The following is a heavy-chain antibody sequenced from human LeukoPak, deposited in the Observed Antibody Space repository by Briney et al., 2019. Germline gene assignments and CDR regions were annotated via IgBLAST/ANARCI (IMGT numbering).Heavy chain of an antibody. CDR2: ISSSSSYI. CDR1: GFTFSSYS. J-gene: IGHJ5*02. CDR3: ARGRHGPRYYGSGSYGSWFDP. Sequence: GGSLRLSCAASGFTFSSYSMNWVRQAPGKGLEWVSSISSSSSYIYYADSVKGRFTISRDNAKNSLYLQMNSLRAEDTAVYYCARGRHGPRYYGSGSYGSWFDPWGQGTLVTVSS. D-gene: IGHD3-10*01. V-gene: IGHV3-21*01.